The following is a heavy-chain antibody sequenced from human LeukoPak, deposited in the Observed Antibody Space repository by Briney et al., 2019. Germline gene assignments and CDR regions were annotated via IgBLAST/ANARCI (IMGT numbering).Heavy chain of an antibody. V-gene: IGHV4-61*08. Sequence: PSETLSLTCTVSGGSISSSGQYWSWIRQPPGKGLEWIGYIYYSGSTNYNPSLKSRVTISVDTSKNQFSLKLSSVTAADTAVYYCARVPARSRFDYWGQGTLVTVSS. CDR2: IYYSGST. J-gene: IGHJ4*02. CDR1: GGSISSSGQY. D-gene: IGHD2-15*01. CDR3: ARVPARSRFDY.